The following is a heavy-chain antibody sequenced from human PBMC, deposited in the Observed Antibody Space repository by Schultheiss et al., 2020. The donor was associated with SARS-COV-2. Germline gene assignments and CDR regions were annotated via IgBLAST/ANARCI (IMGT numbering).Heavy chain of an antibody. CDR1: GGSISSYY. D-gene: IGHD2-15*01. CDR2: INHSGST. J-gene: IGHJ4*02. Sequence: SETLSLTCTVSGGSISSYYWSWIRQPPGKGLEWIGEINHSGSTNYNPSLKSRVTISVDTSKNQFSLKLSSVTAADTAVYYCARASSTSGPYFDYWGQGTLVTVSS. V-gene: IGHV4-34*01. CDR3: ARASSTSGPYFDY.